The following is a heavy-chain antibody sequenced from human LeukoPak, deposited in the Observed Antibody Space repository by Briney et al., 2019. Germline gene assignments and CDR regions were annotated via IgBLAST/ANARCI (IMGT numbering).Heavy chain of an antibody. Sequence: GGSLRLSCAASGFTFSSYSMHWVRRAPWKGLEWVSSISSSGTYIYYADSVKGRFTISRDNAKNSVHLQMNSLRAEDTAVYYCARDQGGSGGNWGQGTLVTVSS. CDR1: GFTFSSYS. CDR2: ISSSGTYI. V-gene: IGHV3-21*01. J-gene: IGHJ4*02. CDR3: ARDQGGSGGN. D-gene: IGHD3-10*01.